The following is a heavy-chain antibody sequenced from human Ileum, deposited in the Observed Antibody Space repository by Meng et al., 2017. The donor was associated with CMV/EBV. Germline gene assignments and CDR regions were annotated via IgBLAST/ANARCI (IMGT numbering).Heavy chain of an antibody. CDR2: IDTNTGNP. D-gene: IGHD5-24*01. CDR1: GYSFMTYG. V-gene: IGHV7-4-1*02. CDR3: TRGDGAHSAKFDY. Sequence: CKTSGYSFMTYGINWVREAPGQRLGWMGWIDTNTGNPTYVQDFTGRFVLSLDTSVSTAYLQISGLRAEDTAIYYCTRGDGAHSAKFDYWGQGTLVTVSS. J-gene: IGHJ4*02.